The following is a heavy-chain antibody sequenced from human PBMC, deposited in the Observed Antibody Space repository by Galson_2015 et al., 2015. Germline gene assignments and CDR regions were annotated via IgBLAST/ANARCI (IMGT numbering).Heavy chain of an antibody. D-gene: IGHD3-16*02. CDR3: AKEHKWTSKFFGIHIVTDDHYMDV. Sequence: SLRLSCAASGFTFSDYAMNWVRQAPGKGLEWVSAISTGGTTYYADSVKGRFSISRDNSQSMLYLQMNSLRDEEKAGYYCAKEHKWTSKFFGIHIVTDDHYMDVWGKGTAVIVSS. J-gene: IGHJ6*03. CDR2: ISTGGTT. CDR1: GFTFSDYA. V-gene: IGHV3-23*01.